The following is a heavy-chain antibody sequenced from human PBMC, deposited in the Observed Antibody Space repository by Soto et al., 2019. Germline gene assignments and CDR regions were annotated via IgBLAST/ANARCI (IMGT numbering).Heavy chain of an antibody. CDR2: IHYNGNT. V-gene: IGHV4-59*01. CDR3: AREGNRGKWKHHLDC. D-gene: IGHD1-1*01. J-gene: IGHJ4*02. CDR1: GDSISASS. Sequence: SETLSLTCTVSGDSISASSWSWVPQPQRKGLEWIGNIHYNGNTKYNPSLKSRVTMSVDTSKNQSSLKLISVTDADTAKYFCAREGNRGKWKHHLDCWGQGRLITVTS.